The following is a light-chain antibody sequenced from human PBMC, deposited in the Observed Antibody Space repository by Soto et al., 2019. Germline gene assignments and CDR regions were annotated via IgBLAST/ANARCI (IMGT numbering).Light chain of an antibody. Sequence: DIQMTQSPSTLSASVGDRVTITCRASQSISSWLAWYQQKPGKAPKLLIYEPSILQSGVSSRFSGSGSGTDFTLTISSLQAEDFATYHCQQTRSYPSTFGGGTKVDIK. V-gene: IGKV1-5*01. CDR1: QSISSW. CDR3: QQTRSYPST. CDR2: EPS. J-gene: IGKJ4*01.